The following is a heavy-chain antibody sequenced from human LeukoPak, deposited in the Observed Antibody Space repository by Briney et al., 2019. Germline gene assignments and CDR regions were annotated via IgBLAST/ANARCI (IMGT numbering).Heavy chain of an antibody. V-gene: IGHV1-18*01. CDR3: GRKLHSRSYHSRPDY. J-gene: IGHJ4*02. D-gene: IGHD2-15*01. CDR2: ISAYNGNT. CDR1: VYTHIKQG. Sequence: GASVKVSCKATVYTHIKQGSHWLRPAPGQGLEWMGWISAYNGNTNYAQKLQGRVTMTTDTYPSTAYMELRSLRSDDTAVCYCGRKLHSRSYHSRPDYWGQGTLVTVSS.